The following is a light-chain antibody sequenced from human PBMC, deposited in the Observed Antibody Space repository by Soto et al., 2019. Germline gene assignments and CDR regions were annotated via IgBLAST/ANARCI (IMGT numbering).Light chain of an antibody. CDR3: ISHGAHGL. J-gene: IGLJ2*01. CDR2: EVT. CDR1: SSDVGKYNY. Sequence: QSALTQPPSASGSPGQSVTISCTGTSSDVGKYNYVSWYQHHPGKAPKLMIYEVTKRPSGVPDRFSGSKSGNTASLTVSGLQAEDEADYYCISHGAHGLLGGGTKLTVL. V-gene: IGLV2-8*01.